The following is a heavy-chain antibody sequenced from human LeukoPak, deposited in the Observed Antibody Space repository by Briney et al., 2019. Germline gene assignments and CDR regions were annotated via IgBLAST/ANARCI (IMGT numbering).Heavy chain of an antibody. J-gene: IGHJ6*03. CDR2: ISAYNGNT. CDR3: ARGPGIQLWRFDYYYMDV. Sequence: ASVKVSCEASGYTFTSYGISWVRQAPGQGLEWMGWISAYNGNTNYAQKLQGRVTMTTDTSTSTAYMELRSLRSDDTAVYYCARGPGIQLWRFDYYYMDVWGKGTTVTVSS. D-gene: IGHD5-18*01. CDR1: GYTFTSYG. V-gene: IGHV1-18*01.